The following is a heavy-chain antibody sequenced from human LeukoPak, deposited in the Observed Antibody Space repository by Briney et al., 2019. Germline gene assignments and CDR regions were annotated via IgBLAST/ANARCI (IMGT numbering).Heavy chain of an antibody. V-gene: IGHV3-23*01. CDR2: ITDSGGTT. CDR1: GFTFSNDA. J-gene: IGHJ6*02. CDR3: AKVPYSDYGAGRPPFMDV. D-gene: IGHD3-10*01. Sequence: GGSLRLSCAASGFTFSNDAMSWVRQGPGQGLEWVSTITDSGGTTYYADSVKGRFTISRDNSKNTLYLQMNSLRDEDTAVYYCAKVPYSDYGAGRPPFMDVWGHGTTVAISS.